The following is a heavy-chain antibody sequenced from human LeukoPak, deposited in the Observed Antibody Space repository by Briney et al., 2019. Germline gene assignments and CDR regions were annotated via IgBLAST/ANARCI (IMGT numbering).Heavy chain of an antibody. CDR2: IYSGGST. J-gene: IGHJ5*02. D-gene: IGHD3-22*01. CDR3: ARGGLPGSGFNWFDP. V-gene: IGHV3-53*01. CDR1: GFTVSSNY. Sequence: GGSLRLSCAASGFTVSSNYMSWVRQAPGKGLEWVSVIYSGGSTYYADSVKGRFTISRDNAKNSLYLQMNSLRAEDTAVYYCARGGLPGSGFNWFDPWGQGTLVTVSS.